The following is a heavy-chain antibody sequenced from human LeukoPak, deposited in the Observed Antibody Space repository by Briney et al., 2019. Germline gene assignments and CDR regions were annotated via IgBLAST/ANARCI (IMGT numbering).Heavy chain of an antibody. CDR3: ARDSCSTNGYNWFDP. V-gene: IGHV1-46*01. J-gene: IGHJ5*02. Sequence: ASVKVSCKASGYTFTSYNMHWVRQAPGQGLEWMGVINPGGATTSYAQKFQGRVTMTRDTSTSTVYMELSSLTSEDTAVYYCARDSCSTNGYNWFDPWGQGTLVTVSS. CDR1: GYTFTSYN. CDR2: INPGGATT. D-gene: IGHD2-2*01.